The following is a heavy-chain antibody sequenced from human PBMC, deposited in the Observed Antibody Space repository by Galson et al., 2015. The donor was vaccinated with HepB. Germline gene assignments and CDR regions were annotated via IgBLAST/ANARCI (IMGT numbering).Heavy chain of an antibody. Sequence: QSGAEVTKPGESLRISCRGSGYTFTSYWISWGRQMPGKGLEWMGRIDPSDSYTNYSPSFQGHVTISADKSTATAYLQWSSLKAADTGMYFCARRFYSSGWYDYWGQGTLLTVSS. V-gene: IGHV5-10-1*01. CDR3: ARRFYSSGWYDY. CDR2: IDPSDSYT. D-gene: IGHD6-13*01. CDR1: GYTFTSYW. J-gene: IGHJ4*02.